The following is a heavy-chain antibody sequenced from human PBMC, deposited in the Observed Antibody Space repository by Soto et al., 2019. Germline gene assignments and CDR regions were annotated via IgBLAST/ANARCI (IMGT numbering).Heavy chain of an antibody. CDR1: GYTHTELS. J-gene: IGHJ4*02. CDR2: FDPEDGET. V-gene: IGHV1-24*01. CDR3: ATAYYDYIWGSYRSFDY. D-gene: IGHD3-16*02. Sequence: ASVKVSCKVSGYTHTELSMHWVRQAPGKGLEWMGGFDPEDGETIYAQKFQGRVTMTEDTSTDTAYMELSSLRSEDTAVYYCATAYYDYIWGSYRSFDYWGQGTLVTVSS.